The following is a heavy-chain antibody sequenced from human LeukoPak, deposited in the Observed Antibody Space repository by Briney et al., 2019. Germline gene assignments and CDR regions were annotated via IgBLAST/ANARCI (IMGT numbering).Heavy chain of an antibody. CDR3: ARLGQQLVSGNDYYYYMDV. V-gene: IGHV5-51*01. Sequence: GESLKISWNGSGYSFTSYWIGWVRQMPGKGLEWMGIIYPCDSDTRYSPSFQGQVTISADKSISTAYLQWSSLKASDTAMYYCARLGQQLVSGNDYYYYMDVWGNGTTVTVSS. D-gene: IGHD6-13*01. CDR2: IYPCDSDT. J-gene: IGHJ6*03. CDR1: GYSFTSYW.